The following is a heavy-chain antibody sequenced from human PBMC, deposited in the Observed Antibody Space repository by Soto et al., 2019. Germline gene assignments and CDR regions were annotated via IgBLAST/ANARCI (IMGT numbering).Heavy chain of an antibody. J-gene: IGHJ6*03. CDR1: GGSISSYY. Sequence: SETLSLTCTVSGGSISSYYWSWIRQPPGKGLEWIGYIYYSGSTNYNPSLKSRVTISVDTSKNQFSLKLSSVTAADTAVYYCATRAADYNFWSGYYSYYYFMDVWGKGTTVTVS. CDR3: ATRAADYNFWSGYYSYYYFMDV. D-gene: IGHD3-3*01. V-gene: IGHV4-59*08. CDR2: IYYSGST.